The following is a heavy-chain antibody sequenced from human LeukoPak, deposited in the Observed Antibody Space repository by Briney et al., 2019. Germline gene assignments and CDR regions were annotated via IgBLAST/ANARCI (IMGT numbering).Heavy chain of an antibody. CDR1: GFTFSSYS. Sequence: GGSLRLSCAASGFTFSSYSMNWVRQAPGKGLEWVSAISGSGGSTYYADSVKGRFTISRDNSKNTLYLQMNSLRAEDTAVYYCAKPSGSQGDYWGQGTLVTVSS. J-gene: IGHJ4*02. CDR3: AKPSGSQGDY. V-gene: IGHV3-23*01. CDR2: ISGSGGST.